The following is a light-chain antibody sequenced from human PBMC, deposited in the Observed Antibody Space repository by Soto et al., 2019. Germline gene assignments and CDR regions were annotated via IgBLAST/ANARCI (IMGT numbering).Light chain of an antibody. V-gene: IGKV2-28*01. J-gene: IGKJ2*01. Sequence: DIVMTQSPLSLPVTPGEPASISCRSSQSLLHSNGYNYLDWYLQKPGQSPQLLIYLGSNRASGGPDRFSGSGSGTDFTLKISRVEVEDVGVYYCMQALQTPMYTFGQGTKLEIK. CDR3: MQALQTPMYT. CDR1: QSLLHSNGYNY. CDR2: LGS.